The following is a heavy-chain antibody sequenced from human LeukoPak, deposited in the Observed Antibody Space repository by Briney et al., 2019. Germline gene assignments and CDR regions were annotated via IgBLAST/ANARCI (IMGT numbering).Heavy chain of an antibody. CDR2: ISYDGSNK. CDR3: AKEDYGSGSFDY. CDR1: GFTFSSYG. D-gene: IGHD3-10*01. V-gene: IGHV3-30*18. J-gene: IGHJ4*02. Sequence: GRSLRLSCAASGFTFSSYGMHWVRQAPGKGLEWVAVISYDGSNKYYADSVKGRFTISRDNSKNTLYLQMNSLRAEDTAVYYCAKEDYGSGSFDYWGQGTLVTVSS.